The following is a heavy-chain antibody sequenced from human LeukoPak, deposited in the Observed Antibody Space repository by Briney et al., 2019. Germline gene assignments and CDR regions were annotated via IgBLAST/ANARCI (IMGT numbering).Heavy chain of an antibody. CDR1: GYTFTGYY. CDR2: INPNSGGT. Sequence: GASVKVSCKASGYTFTGYYMHWVRQAPGQGLEWMGWINPNSGGTNYAQKFQGRVTMTRDTSISTAYMELSRLRSDDTAVYYCAREHDYDFWSGRMDVWGKGTTVTVSS. CDR3: AREHDYDFWSGRMDV. J-gene: IGHJ6*03. V-gene: IGHV1-2*02. D-gene: IGHD3-3*01.